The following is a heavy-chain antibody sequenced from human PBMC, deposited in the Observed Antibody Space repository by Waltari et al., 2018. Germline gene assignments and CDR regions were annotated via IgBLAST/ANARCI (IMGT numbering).Heavy chain of an antibody. D-gene: IGHD3-3*01. CDR3: ARLNFWSGHDGLDV. CDR2: IYPPDAEP. V-gene: IGHV5-51*01. Sequence: EVVLEQSEGKVRKSGESLKISCKASGYDFDSFWIAWVRQTPGKGLEWVGFIYPPDAEPKYGPSFEGRVTISVDMSMTTASLEWNSLTASDRGMYYCARLNFWSGHDGLDVWGQGTEVTVSS. J-gene: IGHJ3*01. CDR1: GYDFDSFW.